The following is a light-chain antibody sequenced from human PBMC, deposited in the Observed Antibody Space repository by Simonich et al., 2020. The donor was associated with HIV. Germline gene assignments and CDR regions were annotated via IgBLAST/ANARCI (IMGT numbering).Light chain of an antibody. Sequence: DIVMTQSPDSLAVSLGERATINCKPSQSVLYSSNNKNYLAWYQQKPGQPPKLLIYWASTRESWVPDRFSGSGSGTDFTLTISSLQAEDVAVYYCQQYYSTPRTFGQGTKVEIK. V-gene: IGKV4-1*01. CDR2: WAS. CDR3: QQYYSTPRT. CDR1: QSVLYSSNNKNY. J-gene: IGKJ1*01.